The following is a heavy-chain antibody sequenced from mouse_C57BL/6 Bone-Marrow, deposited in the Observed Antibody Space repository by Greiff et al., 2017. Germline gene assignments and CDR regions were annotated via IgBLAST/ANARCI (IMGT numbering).Heavy chain of an antibody. J-gene: IGHJ3*01. CDR1: GYTFTSYW. V-gene: IGHV1-5*01. CDR3: TRTFYYGSPFAY. CDR2: IYPGNSDT. D-gene: IGHD1-1*01. Sequence: DVQLQESGTVLARPGASVTMSCKTSGYTFTSYWMHWVKQRPGPGLEWIGAIYPGNSDTSYNQKFKGKAKLTAVTSASTAYMELSSLTNEDSAVYYCTRTFYYGSPFAYWGQGTLVTVSA.